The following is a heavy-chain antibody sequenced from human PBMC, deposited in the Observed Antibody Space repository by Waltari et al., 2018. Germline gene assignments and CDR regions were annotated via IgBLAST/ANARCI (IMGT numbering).Heavy chain of an antibody. V-gene: IGHV4-4*02. J-gene: IGHJ4*02. D-gene: IGHD6-13*01. Sequence: QVQLQESGPGLVKPSGTLSLTCAVSGGSLRSSTWWSWVRQPPGKGLEWIGEIYHSGSTNYNPSLKSRVTISVDKSKNQFSLKLSSVTAADTAVYYCARTKDSSSWYYFDYWGQGTLVTVSS. CDR3: ARTKDSSSWYYFDY. CDR2: IYHSGST. CDR1: GGSLRSSTW.